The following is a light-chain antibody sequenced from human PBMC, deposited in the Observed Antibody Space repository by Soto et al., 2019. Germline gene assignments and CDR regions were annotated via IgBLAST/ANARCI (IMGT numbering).Light chain of an antibody. CDR3: QQYVSLPIT. CDR2: DAS. V-gene: IGKV3-20*01. Sequence: EIVLTQSPGTLSLSPGERATLSCRASQSVSYYLAWYQQKPGQAPRLLIYDASSRATGVPDRFSGSGSGTDFTLTINRVAPEDFAVYYCQQYVSLPITFGQGTRLEIK. J-gene: IGKJ5*01. CDR1: QSVSYY.